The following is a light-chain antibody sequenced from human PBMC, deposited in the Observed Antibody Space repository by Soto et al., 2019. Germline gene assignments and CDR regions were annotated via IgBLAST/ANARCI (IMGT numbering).Light chain of an antibody. CDR1: HSVTNTY. CDR2: GAS. V-gene: IGKV3-20*01. J-gene: IGKJ2*01. CDR3: QHYGKSMYT. Sequence: EIVLTQSPGTLSLSPGERATLSCRASHSVTNTYLAWYQQKPGQGPRLLIYGASSRATGIPDRFGGSGSGTAFTLTVSRLAPEDFAVYYCQHYGKSMYTFGQGTKLEIK.